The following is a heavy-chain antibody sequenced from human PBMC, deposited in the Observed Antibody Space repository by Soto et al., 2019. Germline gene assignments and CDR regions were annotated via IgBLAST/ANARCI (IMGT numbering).Heavy chain of an antibody. CDR2: ISPTSDHK. Sequence: EIQLLESEGGLVQPGGSLRLSCEASGFTFSTSAMSWVRQAPGRGLEWVSAISPTSDHKFYANSVTGRFTISRDNSKNTVYLQRNSLGVADTAVYYCTKGGGGDHGSWGQGTLVAVSS. CDR1: GFTFSTSA. D-gene: IGHD2-21*02. J-gene: IGHJ5*02. V-gene: IGHV3-23*01. CDR3: TKGGGGDHGS.